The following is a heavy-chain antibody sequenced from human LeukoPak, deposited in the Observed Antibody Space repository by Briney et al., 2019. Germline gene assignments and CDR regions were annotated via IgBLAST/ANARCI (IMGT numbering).Heavy chain of an antibody. V-gene: IGHV3-23*01. D-gene: IGHD3-22*01. Sequence: PGGSLRLSCAASGFTFSSYAMSWVRQAPGKGLEWVSAISGSGGSTYYADSVKGRFTISRDNSKNTLYLQMNSLRAEDTAVYYCAKSCVGGFLIVVVTMFDYWGQGTLVTVSS. CDR3: AKSCVGGFLIVVVTMFDY. J-gene: IGHJ4*02. CDR2: ISGSGGST. CDR1: GFTFSSYA.